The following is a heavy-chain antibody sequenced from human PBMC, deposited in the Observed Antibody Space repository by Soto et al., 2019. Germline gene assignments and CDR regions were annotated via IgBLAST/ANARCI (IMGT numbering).Heavy chain of an antibody. CDR1: GFTFSSYA. D-gene: IGHD3-10*01. V-gene: IGHV3-30-3*01. J-gene: IGHJ3*02. CDR2: ISYDGSNK. CDR3: ARGTRQWFRAAFDI. Sequence: PGGSLRLCCAASGFTFSSYAMHWFRQAPGKGLEWVAVISYDGSNKYYADSVKGRFTISRDNSKNTLYLQMNSLRAEDTAVYYCARGTRQWFRAAFDIWGQGTMVTVSS.